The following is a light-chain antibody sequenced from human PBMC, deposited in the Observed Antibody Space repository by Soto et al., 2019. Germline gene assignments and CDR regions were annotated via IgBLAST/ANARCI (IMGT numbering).Light chain of an antibody. Sequence: DIQMTQSPSTLSAAIGDRGIITCRASQSLNRWLAWYQQKPGKAPKLLIYDASSLESGVPSRFSGSGSGTEFTLTIRSLQPDDFATYYCKQYNSYSWTVGQGTKVDI. CDR1: QSLNRW. CDR3: KQYNSYSWT. V-gene: IGKV1-5*01. CDR2: DAS. J-gene: IGKJ1*01.